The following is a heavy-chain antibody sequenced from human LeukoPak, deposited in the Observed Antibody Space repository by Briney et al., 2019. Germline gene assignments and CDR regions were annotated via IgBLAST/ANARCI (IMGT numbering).Heavy chain of an antibody. V-gene: IGHV4-59*12. D-gene: IGHD6-19*01. J-gene: IGHJ4*02. CDR2: IYYSGST. Sequence: PSETLSLTCTVSGGSISSYYWSWIRQPPGKGLEWIGYIYYSGSTNYNPSLKSRVTISVDTSKNQFSLKLSSVTAADTAVYYCASERQWPFDYWGQGTLVTVSS. CDR1: GGSISSYY. CDR3: ASERQWPFDY.